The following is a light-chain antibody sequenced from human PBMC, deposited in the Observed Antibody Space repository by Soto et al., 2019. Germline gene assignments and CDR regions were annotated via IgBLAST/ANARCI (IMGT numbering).Light chain of an antibody. CDR1: QSVSSSY. Sequence: EIVLTQSPGTLSLSPGEIATLSCRAIQSVSSSYLAWYQQKPGQAPRLLIYGASSRATGIPDRFSGSGSGTDFTLTISRLEPEDFAVYYCQQYGSSRVTFGPGTKVDIK. CDR2: GAS. V-gene: IGKV3-20*01. J-gene: IGKJ3*01. CDR3: QQYGSSRVT.